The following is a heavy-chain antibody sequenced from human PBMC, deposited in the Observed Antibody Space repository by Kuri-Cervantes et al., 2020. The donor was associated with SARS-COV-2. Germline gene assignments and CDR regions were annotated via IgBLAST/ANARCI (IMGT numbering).Heavy chain of an antibody. CDR3: ASVPGIGYYFDY. Sequence: SETLSLTCAVYGGSFSGYYWSWIRQPPGKGLGWIGEINHSGSTNYNPSLKSRVTISVDTSKNQFSLKLSSVTAADTAVYYCASVPGIGYYFDYWGQGTLVTVSS. CDR2: INHSGST. V-gene: IGHV4-34*01. J-gene: IGHJ4*02. D-gene: IGHD3-10*01. CDR1: GGSFSGYY.